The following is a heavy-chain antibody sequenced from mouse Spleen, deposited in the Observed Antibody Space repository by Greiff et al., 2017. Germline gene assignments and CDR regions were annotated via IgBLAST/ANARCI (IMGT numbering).Heavy chain of an antibody. CDR3: ARSGLYSNYEAWFAY. J-gene: IGHJ3*01. CDR1: GYTFTSYT. V-gene: IGHV1-4*01. CDR2: INPSSGYT. D-gene: IGHD2-5*01. Sequence: VQLQQSGAELARPGASVKMSCKASGYTFTSYTMHWVKQRPGQGLEWIGYINPSSGYTKYNQKFKDKATLTADKSSSTAYMQLSSLTSEDSAVYYCARSGLYSNYEAWFAYWGQGTLVTVSA.